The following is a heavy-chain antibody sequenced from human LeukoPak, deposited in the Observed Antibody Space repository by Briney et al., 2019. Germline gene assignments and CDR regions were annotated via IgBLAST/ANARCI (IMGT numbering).Heavy chain of an antibody. J-gene: IGHJ3*02. CDR3: ARARARYAFDI. Sequence: ASVKVSCKASGFPFTSYYIHWVRQAPGQGLEWMGIINPSGGRTTYAQKFQGRVTMTRDTSTSTVYMELSSLRSEDTDTAVYYCARARARYAFDIWGQGTLVTVSS. CDR2: INPSGGRT. D-gene: IGHD3-10*01. V-gene: IGHV1-46*01. CDR1: GFPFTSYY.